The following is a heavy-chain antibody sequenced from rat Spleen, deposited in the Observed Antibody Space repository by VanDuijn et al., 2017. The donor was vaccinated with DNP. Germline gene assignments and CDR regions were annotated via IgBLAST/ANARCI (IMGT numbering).Heavy chain of an antibody. CDR2: ITAGGEYT. Sequence: EVQLVESGGDLVQPGRSLKLSCVASEFTFNNYWMTWIRQVPGKGLEWVASITAGGEYTYSPDSVKGRFTISRDNTKNTLYLQMDSLRSEDTATYYCATSPGPNWFAYWGQGTLVTVSS. V-gene: IGHV5-31*01. CDR3: ATSPGPNWFAY. CDR1: EFTFNNYW. D-gene: IGHD1-4*01. J-gene: IGHJ3*01.